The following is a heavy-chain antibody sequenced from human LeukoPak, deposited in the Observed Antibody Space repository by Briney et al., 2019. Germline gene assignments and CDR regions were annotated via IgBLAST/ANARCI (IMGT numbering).Heavy chain of an antibody. Sequence: QPGGSLRLSCAASGFTFSDYYMSWIRQAPGKGLEWVANIKQDGSEKYYVDSVKGRFTISRDNTKNSLYLQMNSLRAEDTAVYYCARGIRGPAGMWRSYYGMDVWGQGTTVTVS. V-gene: IGHV3-7*01. CDR1: GFTFSDYY. J-gene: IGHJ6*02. D-gene: IGHD3-16*01. CDR2: IKQDGSEK. CDR3: ARGIRGPAGMWRSYYGMDV.